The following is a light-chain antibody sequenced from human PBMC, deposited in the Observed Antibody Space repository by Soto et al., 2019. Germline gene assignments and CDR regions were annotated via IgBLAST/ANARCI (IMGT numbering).Light chain of an antibody. V-gene: IGKV1-5*03. Sequence: DIQMTQSPSTLSASVGDRVTITCRASRSISSWLAWYQQKPGKAPKLLIYKATGLESGVPSRFSSRGSGTEFTLTISSIQPDDCATYYCQQYNSYSWTFGQVTKVEIK. J-gene: IGKJ1*01. CDR1: RSISSW. CDR3: QQYNSYSWT. CDR2: KAT.